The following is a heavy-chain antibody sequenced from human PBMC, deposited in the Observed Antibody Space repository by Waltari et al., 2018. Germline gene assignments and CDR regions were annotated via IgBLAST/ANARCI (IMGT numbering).Heavy chain of an antibody. Sequence: QVQLVQSGAEVKKPGASVKVSCKVSGYTLTELSMHWVRQAPGNGLEWMGMIIPIVGTANYAQKIQCRVTITADKSTSTAYMELSSRRSEVTDVYYCATQIAVAGFYYFDYWGQGTLVTVSS. V-gene: IGHV1-24*01. CDR1: GYTLTELS. CDR3: ATQIAVAGFYYFDY. J-gene: IGHJ4*02. D-gene: IGHD6-19*01. CDR2: IIPIVGTA.